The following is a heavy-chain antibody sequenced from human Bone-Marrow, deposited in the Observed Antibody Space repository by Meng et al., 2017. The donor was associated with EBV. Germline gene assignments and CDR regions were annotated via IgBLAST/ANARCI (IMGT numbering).Heavy chain of an antibody. CDR3: ARHLTDYGDYVLYWYFDI. CDR2: IHYSGST. J-gene: IGHJ2*01. D-gene: IGHD4-17*01. V-gene: IGHV4-39*01. CDR1: GGSSSSRSDY. Sequence: AGPGVVKPAETLVHPWAVSGGSSSSRSDYWGWILQPTGKGLEWIGSIHYSGSTYYSPSLKCQVTITVDRSKNQFSLRMTSVTAADTAVYYCARHLTDYGDYVLYWYFDIWGRGTLVTVSS.